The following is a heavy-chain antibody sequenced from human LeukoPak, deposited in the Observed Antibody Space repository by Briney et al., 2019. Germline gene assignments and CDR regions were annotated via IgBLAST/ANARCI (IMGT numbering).Heavy chain of an antibody. V-gene: IGHV7-4-1*02. D-gene: IGHD3-9*01. Sequence: ASVNVSCTASGYTFSDWPINWVRQAPGQGLEWMGWIDTNTGNPTYAQGFTGRFVFSLDPSVSTTYLQISSLKAEDTAVYSCARGYDTSGYLVSWGPGTLVTVSS. CDR1: GYTFSDWP. CDR3: ARGYDTSGYLVS. CDR2: IDTNTGNP. J-gene: IGHJ4*02.